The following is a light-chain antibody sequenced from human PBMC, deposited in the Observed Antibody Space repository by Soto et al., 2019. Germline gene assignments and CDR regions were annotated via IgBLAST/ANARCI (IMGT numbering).Light chain of an antibody. V-gene: IGKV1-8*01. CDR3: QQYSDGLT. Sequence: AVRLTQSPSSLSASIGDRVTITCRESPGVNNYLAWYRQSPGKAPQLLIYGASTLQSGVPSRFSGSASGTDFTLTINYLRSEDFATYYCQQYSDGLTFGGGTKVEIK. J-gene: IGKJ4*01. CDR1: PGVNNY. CDR2: GAS.